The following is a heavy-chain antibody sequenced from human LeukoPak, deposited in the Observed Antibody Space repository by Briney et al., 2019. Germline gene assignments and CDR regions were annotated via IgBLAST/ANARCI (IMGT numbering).Heavy chain of an antibody. J-gene: IGHJ4*02. D-gene: IGHD5-18*01. CDR1: GFTFSSYG. V-gene: IGHV3-30*18. Sequence: GRSLRLSCAASGFTFSSYGMHWVRQAPGKGLEWVAVISYDGSNKYYADSVKGRFTISRDNSKNTLYLQMNSLRAEDTAVYYCAKGSLGGAAMVTDYWGQGTLVTVSS. CDR3: AKGSLGGAAMVTDY. CDR2: ISYDGSNK.